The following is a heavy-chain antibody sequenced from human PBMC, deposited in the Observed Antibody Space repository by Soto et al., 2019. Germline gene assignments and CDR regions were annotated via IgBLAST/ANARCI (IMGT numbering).Heavy chain of an antibody. CDR2: IYYSGST. CDR1: GDSISSGGYY. Sequence: QVQLQESGPGLVKPSQTLSLTCTVSGDSISSGGYYWSWIRQHPGKGLAWIGYIYYSGSTYYNPTLKSRVIISVDTSKNQFSLKLRSVTAADPAVYYCARSSEATVTAFDSGGKGTLVTVSS. J-gene: IGHJ4*02. D-gene: IGHD4-17*01. V-gene: IGHV4-31*03. CDR3: ARSSEATVTAFDS.